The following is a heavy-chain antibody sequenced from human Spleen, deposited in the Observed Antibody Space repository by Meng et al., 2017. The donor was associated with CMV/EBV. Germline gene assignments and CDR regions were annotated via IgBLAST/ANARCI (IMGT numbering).Heavy chain of an antibody. CDR3: ARDVSWNPEWAYYGLDV. Sequence: GGSLRLSCKASGYTFTDYYMHWVRQAPGQGLEWMGWINPNSGGTNYAQKFQGRVTMTRDTSISTAYMELSRLRSDDTVVYYCARDVSWNPEWAYYGLDVWGQGTTVTVSS. CDR1: GYTFTDYY. CDR2: INPNSGGT. J-gene: IGHJ6*02. D-gene: IGHD1-1*01. V-gene: IGHV1-2*02.